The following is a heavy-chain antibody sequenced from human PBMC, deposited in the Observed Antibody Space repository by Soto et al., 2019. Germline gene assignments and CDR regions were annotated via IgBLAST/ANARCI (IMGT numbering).Heavy chain of an antibody. Sequence: ASVKVSCKASGYTFSNYGLHWVRQAPGQRLEWMGWINVVNGNTKYSQRFQGRVTITRDTSASRAYMELTSLRSEDTAVYYCARDGAVAGDLNFDYWGQGTLVTVSS. CDR3: ARDGAVAGDLNFDY. CDR1: GYTFSNYG. D-gene: IGHD6-19*01. CDR2: INVVNGNT. V-gene: IGHV1-3*01. J-gene: IGHJ4*02.